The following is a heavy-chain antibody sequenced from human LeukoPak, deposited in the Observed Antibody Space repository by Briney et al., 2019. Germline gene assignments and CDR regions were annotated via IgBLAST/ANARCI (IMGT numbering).Heavy chain of an antibody. CDR1: GGSISSYY. CDR2: IYYSGST. V-gene: IGHV4-59*01. D-gene: IGHD3-22*01. J-gene: IGHJ4*02. Sequence: PSETLSLTCTVSGGSISSYYWSWIRQPPGKGLEWIGYIYYSGSTNYNPSLKSRVTISVDTSKNQFSLKLSSVTAADTAVYYCASGSSGYSGIFDYWGQGTLVTVSS. CDR3: ASGSSGYSGIFDY.